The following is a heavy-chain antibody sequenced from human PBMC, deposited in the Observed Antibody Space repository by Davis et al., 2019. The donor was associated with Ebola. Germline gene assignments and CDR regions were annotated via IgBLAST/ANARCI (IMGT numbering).Heavy chain of an antibody. D-gene: IGHD2-8*01. CDR3: AKGWDVLSLGMDV. CDR2: INPNSGGT. Sequence: ASVQVSCKASGYTFTGYYMHWVRQAPGQGLEWMGWINPNSGGTNYAQKFQGRVTMTRDTSISTAYMELSRLRSDDTAVYYCAKGWDVLSLGMDVWGQGTTVTVSS. CDR1: GYTFTGYY. V-gene: IGHV1-2*02. J-gene: IGHJ6*02.